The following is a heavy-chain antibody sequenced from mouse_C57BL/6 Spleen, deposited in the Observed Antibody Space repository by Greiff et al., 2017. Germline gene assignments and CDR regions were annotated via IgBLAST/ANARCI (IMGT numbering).Heavy chain of an antibody. V-gene: IGHV1-64*01. J-gene: IGHJ2*01. CDR1: GYTFTSSW. CDR3: ARDRGYYFDY. CDR2: IHPNSGST. Sequence: QVQLQQPGAELVKPGASVKLSCKASGYTFTSSWMNWVKQRPGQGLEWIGMIHPNSGSTNYNEKFKSKATLTVDKSSSTAYMQLSSLTSEDSAVYYCARDRGYYFDYWGQGTTLTVSS.